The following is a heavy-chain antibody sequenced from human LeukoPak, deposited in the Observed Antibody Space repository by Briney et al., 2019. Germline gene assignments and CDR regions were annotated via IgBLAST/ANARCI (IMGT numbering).Heavy chain of an antibody. CDR3: ARVRIGWFDP. J-gene: IGHJ5*02. Sequence: ASETLSLTCTVSGGSITSTSYYWGWIRQPPGKGLEWIGSLYYSGSTYYNPSLRSRVTISVDTSKNQFSLRLSSVTAADTAVYYCARVRIGWFDPWGQGTLVTVSS. CDR1: GGSITSTSYY. V-gene: IGHV4-39*07. CDR2: LYYSGST. D-gene: IGHD2-15*01.